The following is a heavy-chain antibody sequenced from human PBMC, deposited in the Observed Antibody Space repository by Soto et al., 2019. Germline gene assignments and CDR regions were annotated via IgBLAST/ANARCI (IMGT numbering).Heavy chain of an antibody. CDR1: GFTFSDHY. CDR2: TRNKANSYTT. D-gene: IGHD2-8*01. J-gene: IGHJ2*01. V-gene: IGHV3-72*01. CDR3: ARGYCSNGVCYRYIDL. Sequence: PGGSLRLSCAASGFTFSDHYMDWVRQAPGKGLEWVGRTRNKANSYTTEYAASVKGRFTISRDDSKNSLYLQMNSLKTEDTAVYYCARGYCSNGVCYRYIDLWGRGTLFTVSS.